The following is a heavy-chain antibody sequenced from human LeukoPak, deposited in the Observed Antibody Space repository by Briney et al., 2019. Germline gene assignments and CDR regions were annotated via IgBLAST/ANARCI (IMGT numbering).Heavy chain of an antibody. Sequence: GGSLRLSCAASGFTFSSYAMSWVRQAPGKGLEWVSAISGSGGSTYYADSVKGRFTISRDNSKNTLYLRMNSLRAEDTAVYYCIQWLLEGDYWGQGTLVTVSS. CDR1: GFTFSSYA. D-gene: IGHD5-12*01. V-gene: IGHV3-23*01. CDR3: IQWLLEGDY. J-gene: IGHJ4*02. CDR2: ISGSGGST.